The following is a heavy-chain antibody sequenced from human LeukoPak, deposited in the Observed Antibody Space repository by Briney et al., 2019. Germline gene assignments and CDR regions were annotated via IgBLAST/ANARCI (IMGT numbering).Heavy chain of an antibody. J-gene: IGHJ3*02. CDR3: ARTYGSTWYQRGAFDI. D-gene: IGHD6-13*01. CDR1: GDSISSNNHY. CDR2: IHYRGST. Sequence: PSETLSLTCTVSGDSISSNNHYWAYIRQPPGKGLEWIANIHYRGSTYYNPSLKSRVTMSLDSSKNQFSLNMNSVTAADTAVYYCARTYGSTWYQRGAFDIWGQGTMVAVSS. V-gene: IGHV4-39*07.